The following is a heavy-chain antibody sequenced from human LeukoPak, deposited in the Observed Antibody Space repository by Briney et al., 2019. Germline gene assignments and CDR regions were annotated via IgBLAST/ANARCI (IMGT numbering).Heavy chain of an antibody. CDR2: ISYDGSNK. D-gene: IGHD4-23*01. CDR3: AKDESYGGDMSVDY. CDR1: GFTFSSYG. Sequence: PGRSLRLSCAASGFTFSSYGMHWVRQAPGKGLEWVAVISYDGSNKYYADSVKGRFTISRDNSKNTLYLQMNSLRAEDTAVYYCAKDESYGGDMSVDYWGQGTLVTVSS. V-gene: IGHV3-30*18. J-gene: IGHJ4*02.